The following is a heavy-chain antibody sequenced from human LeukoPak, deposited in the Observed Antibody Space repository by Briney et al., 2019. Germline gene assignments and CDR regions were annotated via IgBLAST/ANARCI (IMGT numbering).Heavy chain of an antibody. CDR2: ISWNSGSI. D-gene: IGHD6-6*01. V-gene: IGHV3-9*01. CDR3: AKEAPRSSSFDY. Sequence: PGRSLRLSCAASGFTFDDYAMHWVRQAPGKGLEWVSGISWNSGSIGYADSVKGRFTISRDNAKNSLYLQMNSLRAEDTALYYCAKEAPRSSSFDYWGQGTLVTVSS. J-gene: IGHJ4*02. CDR1: GFTFDDYA.